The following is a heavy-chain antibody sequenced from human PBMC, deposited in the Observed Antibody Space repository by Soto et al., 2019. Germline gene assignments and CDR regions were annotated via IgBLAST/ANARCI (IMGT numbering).Heavy chain of an antibody. V-gene: IGHV3-15*07. J-gene: IGHJ4*02. CDR3: AADLPDWGANAFDY. CDR2: VKSKVDGETI. CDR1: GFTFNGAW. D-gene: IGHD3-16*01. Sequence: AGGSLRLSCAASGFTFNGAWMNWVRQGPGKGLEWVGRVKSKVDGETIDYAAPVKGRFTISRDDSRNTVYLQMNSLSTEDTAMYYCAADLPDWGANAFDYWGQGALVTVSS.